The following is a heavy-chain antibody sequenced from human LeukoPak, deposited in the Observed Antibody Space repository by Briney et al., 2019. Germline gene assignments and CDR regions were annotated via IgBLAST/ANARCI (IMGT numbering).Heavy chain of an antibody. CDR1: GFTFDDYM. CDR2: IDWDGDNT. V-gene: IGHV3-43*01. J-gene: IGHJ3*02. D-gene: IGHD3-22*01. Sequence: GGSLRLSCAASGFTFDDYMMHWVRHAPGKGLEWVSLIDWDGDNTYYADSLKGRFTISRDNSKNSLYLQMNSLRTEDTALYFCAKARGLIGGAFDIWGQGTMVTVSS. CDR3: AKARGLIGGAFDI.